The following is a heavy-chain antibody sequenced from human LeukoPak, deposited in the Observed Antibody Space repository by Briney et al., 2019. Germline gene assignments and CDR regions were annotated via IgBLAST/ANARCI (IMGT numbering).Heavy chain of an antibody. D-gene: IGHD4-17*01. V-gene: IGHV3-9*01. J-gene: IGHJ4*02. CDR2: ISWNSGSI. CDR1: GFTFDDYA. Sequence: SLRLSCAASGFTFDDYAMHWVRQAPGKGLEWVSGISWNSGSIGYADSVKGRFTISRDNAENSLFLQMNTLRAEDTAVYYCARGAGPYGDYRDYWGQGTLVTVSS. CDR3: ARGAGPYGDYRDY.